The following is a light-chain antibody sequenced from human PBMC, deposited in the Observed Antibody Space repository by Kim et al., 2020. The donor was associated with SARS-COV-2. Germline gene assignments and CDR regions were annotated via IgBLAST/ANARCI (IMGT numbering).Light chain of an antibody. CDR2: AAS. CDR3: QQLKTFPLT. CDR1: QGISSY. V-gene: IGKV1-9*01. J-gene: IGKJ4*01. Sequence: ASVGDRVTITCRASQGISSYVAWDQQKPGKTPKLLMYAASTLQSGVPSRFRGSGSGTDFTLTISSLQPEDSATYYCQQLKTFPLTFGGGTKVDIK.